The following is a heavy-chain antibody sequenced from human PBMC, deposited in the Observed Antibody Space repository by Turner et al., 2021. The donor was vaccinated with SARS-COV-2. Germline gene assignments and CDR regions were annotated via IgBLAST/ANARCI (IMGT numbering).Heavy chain of an antibody. CDR1: GYTFTGYY. CDR3: ARGATLVRGVIENLYYYYYGMDV. CDR2: IIPIFGTA. D-gene: IGHD3-10*01. J-gene: IGHJ6*02. V-gene: IGHV1-69*06. Sequence: QVQLVQSGAEVKKPGASVKVSCKASGYTFTGYYMHWVRQAPGQGLEWMGGIIPIFGTANYAQKFQGRVTITADKSTSTAYMELSSLRFEDTAVYYCARGATLVRGVIENLYYYYYGMDVWGQGTTVTVSS.